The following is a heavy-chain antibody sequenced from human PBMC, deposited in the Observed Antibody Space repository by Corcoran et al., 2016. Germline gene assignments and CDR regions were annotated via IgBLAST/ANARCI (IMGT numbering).Heavy chain of an antibody. V-gene: IGHV4-34*01. CDR3: ARGTLVAYCDY. J-gene: IGHJ4*02. CDR1: GGSFSGYY. CDR2: INHSGST. Sequence: QVQLQQWGAGLLKPSETLSLTCAVYGGSFSGYYWSWIRQPPGKGLEWIGEINHSGSTNYNPSLKSRVTISVDTSKNQFSLKLRSVTAADTAVYYWARGTLVAYCDYWGQGTLVNFSA. D-gene: IGHD5-12*01.